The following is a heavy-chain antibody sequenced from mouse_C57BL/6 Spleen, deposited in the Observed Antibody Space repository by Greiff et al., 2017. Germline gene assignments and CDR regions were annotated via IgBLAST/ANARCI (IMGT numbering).Heavy chain of an antibody. CDR3: TRDYSNFYAMDY. CDR2: IDPETGGT. CDR1: GYTFTDYE. Sequence: QVQLKESGAELVRPGASVTLSCKASGYTFTDYEMHWVKQTPVHGLEWIGAIDPETGGTAYNQKFKGKAILTADKSSSTAYMELRSLTSEDSAVXYCTRDYSNFYAMDYWGQGTSVTVSS. D-gene: IGHD2-5*01. V-gene: IGHV1-15*01. J-gene: IGHJ4*01.